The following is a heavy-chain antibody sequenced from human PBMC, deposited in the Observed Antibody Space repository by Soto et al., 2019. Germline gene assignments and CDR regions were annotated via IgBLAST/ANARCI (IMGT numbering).Heavy chain of an antibody. CDR1: GFTFSDYY. V-gene: IGHV3-11*04. CDR2: INTDGSSI. Sequence: GGSLRLSCAASGFTFSDYYMSWIRQAPGKGLEWVSYINTDGSSIAYADSVKGRFTISRDNAKNTLYLQMNSLSAEDTAVYSCVRAPFDYWGQGTLVTVSS. J-gene: IGHJ4*02. CDR3: VRAPFDY.